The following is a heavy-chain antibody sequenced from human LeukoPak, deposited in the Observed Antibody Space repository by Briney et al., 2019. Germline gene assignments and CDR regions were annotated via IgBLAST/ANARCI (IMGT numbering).Heavy chain of an antibody. CDR3: ATAFPGGVYDLWSGYYTPPFDY. CDR2: INPNSGGT. Sequence: ASVKVSCKASGYTFTGYYMHWVRQAPGQGLEWMGRINPNSGGTNYAQKFQGRVTMTRDTSISTAYMELSRLRSDDTAVYYCATAFPGGVYDLWSGYYTPPFDYWGQGTLVTVSS. CDR1: GYTFTGYY. D-gene: IGHD3-3*01. V-gene: IGHV1-2*06. J-gene: IGHJ4*02.